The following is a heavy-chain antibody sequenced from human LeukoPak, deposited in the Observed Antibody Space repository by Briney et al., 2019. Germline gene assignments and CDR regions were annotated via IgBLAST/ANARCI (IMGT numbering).Heavy chain of an antibody. CDR1: GFTFDDYA. V-gene: IGHV3-9*01. Sequence: GGSLRLSCAASGFTFDDYAMHWVRQAPGKGLEWVSGISWNSGSIGYADSVKGRFTISRDNAKNSLYLQMNSLRAEDTALYYCAKDNADTAMVYYMDVWGKGTTVTVSS. J-gene: IGHJ6*03. CDR2: ISWNSGSI. D-gene: IGHD5-18*01. CDR3: AKDNADTAMVYYMDV.